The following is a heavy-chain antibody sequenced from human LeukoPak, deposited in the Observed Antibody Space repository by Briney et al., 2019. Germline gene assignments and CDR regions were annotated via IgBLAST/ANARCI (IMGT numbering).Heavy chain of an antibody. CDR2: ISAYNGNT. D-gene: IGHD3-9*01. V-gene: IGHV1-18*01. J-gene: IGHJ6*02. CDR1: GGTFSSYA. Sequence: ASVKVSCKASGGTFSSYAISWVRQAPGQGLEWMGWISAYNGNTNYAQKLQGRVTMTTDTSTSTAYMELRSLRSDATAVYYCARIRYVDLRGMDVWGQGTTVTVS. CDR3: ARIRYVDLRGMDV.